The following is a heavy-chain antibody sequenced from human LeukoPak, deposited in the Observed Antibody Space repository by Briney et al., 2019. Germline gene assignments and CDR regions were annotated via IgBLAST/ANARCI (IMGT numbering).Heavy chain of an antibody. CDR3: ARRGPTSTTYYYYYYMDV. Sequence: PSETLPLTCAVYGGSFSGYYWSWIRQPPGKGLEWIGEINHSGSTNYNPSLKSRVTISVDTSKNQFSLKLSSVTAADTAVYYCARRGPTSTTYYYYYYMDVWGKGTTVTISS. D-gene: IGHD1-1*01. CDR2: INHSGST. CDR1: GGSFSGYY. J-gene: IGHJ6*03. V-gene: IGHV4-34*01.